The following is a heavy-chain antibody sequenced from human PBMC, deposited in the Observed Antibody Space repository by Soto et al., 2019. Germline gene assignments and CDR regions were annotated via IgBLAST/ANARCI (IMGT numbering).Heavy chain of an antibody. CDR2: IKRESDGGTK. CDR3: PLEPYINGSSGVDV. D-gene: IGHD6-25*01. Sequence: EVQLVESGGGLVKPGGSLRLACEASGCTLRTAWMDWVRQAPGQGLEWVGGIKRESDGGTKAYGVSVRGRFTISRDESPNTMDLHINSPENAATDVYYCPLEPYINGSSGVDVWGQGTTVTVSS. V-gene: IGHV3-15*07. CDR1: GCTLRTAW. J-gene: IGHJ6*02.